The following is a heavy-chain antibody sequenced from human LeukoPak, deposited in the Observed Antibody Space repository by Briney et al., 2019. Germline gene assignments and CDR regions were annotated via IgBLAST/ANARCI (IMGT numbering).Heavy chain of an antibody. J-gene: IGHJ4*02. Sequence: GGSLRLSCVASGFTFSSYAMSWVRQAAGKGLEWVSCTSSSGGTTDYADSVKGRFTITRDNSMNTLYLQMNSLRAEDTAVYYCAKDRPNYYGTNGHYYRRDGDCWGQGTLVTVSS. CDR1: GFTFSSYA. CDR2: TSSSGGTT. V-gene: IGHV3-23*01. CDR3: AKDRPNYYGTNGHYYRRDGDC. D-gene: IGHD3-22*01.